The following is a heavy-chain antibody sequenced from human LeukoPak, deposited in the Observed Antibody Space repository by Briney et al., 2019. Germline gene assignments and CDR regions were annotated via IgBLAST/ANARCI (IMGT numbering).Heavy chain of an antibody. D-gene: IGHD3-10*01. Sequence: SETLSLTCTVSGGSISSYYWSWIRQPPGKGLEWIGYIYYSGSTNYNPSLKRRVTISVDTSKNQFSLKLCSVTAADTAVYYCARVSVVRGYFQYWGQGTLVTVSS. CDR1: GGSISSYY. V-gene: IGHV4-59*01. CDR3: ARVSVVRGYFQY. J-gene: IGHJ4*02. CDR2: IYYSGST.